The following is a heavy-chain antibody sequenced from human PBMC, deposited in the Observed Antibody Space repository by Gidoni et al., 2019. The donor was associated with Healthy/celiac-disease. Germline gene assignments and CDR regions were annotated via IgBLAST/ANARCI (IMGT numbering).Heavy chain of an antibody. CDR2: ISDYNGNT. J-gene: IGHJ5*02. V-gene: IGHV1-18*01. CDR3: ARVNYYDSSGYYWDRWFDP. CDR1: GHTFTNYD. Sequence: QVQLVQSGAEVKKPGASVKVSCKASGHTFTNYDITWVRQAPGQGLEWMGWISDYNGNTNYAQKFQGRVTMTTDTSTSTAYMELRSLRSDDTAVYYCARVNYYDSSGYYWDRWFDPWGQGTLVTVSS. D-gene: IGHD3-22*01.